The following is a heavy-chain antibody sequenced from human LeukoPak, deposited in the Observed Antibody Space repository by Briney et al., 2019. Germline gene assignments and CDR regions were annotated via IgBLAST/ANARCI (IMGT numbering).Heavy chain of an antibody. V-gene: IGHV3-11*01. CDR3: ACPQEWFGTKYYMDV. J-gene: IGHJ6*03. CDR1: GYTFTTYW. D-gene: IGHD3-10*01. Sequence: GESLKISCKGSGYTFTTYWIGWVRQAPGKGLEWVSYISSSSSTIYYADSVKGRFTISRDNAKNSLYLQMNSLRAEDTAVYYCACPQEWFGTKYYMDVWGKGTTVTISS. CDR2: ISSSSSTI.